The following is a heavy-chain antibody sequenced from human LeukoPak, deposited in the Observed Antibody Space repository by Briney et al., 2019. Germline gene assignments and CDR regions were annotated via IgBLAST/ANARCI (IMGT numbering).Heavy chain of an antibody. CDR3: ASGYGDYGGVFDP. D-gene: IGHD4-17*01. CDR2: IIPILGIA. CDR1: GGTLSSYA. V-gene: IGHV1-69*04. Sequence: GASVKVSCKASGGTLSSYAISWVRQAPGQGLEWMGRIIPILGIANYAQKFQGRVTITADKSTSTAYMELSSLRSEDTAVYYCASGYGDYGGVFDPWGQGTLVTVSS. J-gene: IGHJ5*02.